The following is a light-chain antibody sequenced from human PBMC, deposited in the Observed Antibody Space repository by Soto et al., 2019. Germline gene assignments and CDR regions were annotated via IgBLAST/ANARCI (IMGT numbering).Light chain of an antibody. CDR1: QSISDW. V-gene: IGKV1-5*03. J-gene: IGKJ1*01. CDR2: KAS. Sequence: DIQMTQSPSTLSASVGDRVTITCRASQSISDWLAWYQQKPGKAPKLLIYKASSLESGVPSRFSGSGSGTDFTLTISSPQPDDFATYYCQQYNSYSRTFGQGTKVEV. CDR3: QQYNSYSRT.